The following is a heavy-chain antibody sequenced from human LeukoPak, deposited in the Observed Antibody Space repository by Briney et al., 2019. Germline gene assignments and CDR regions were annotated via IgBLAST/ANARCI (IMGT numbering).Heavy chain of an antibody. D-gene: IGHD3-10*01. CDR3: ARFYGSGSQDDY. Sequence: PGGSLRLSCAASGFTFSSYGMHWVRQAPGKGLEWVAVISYDGSNKYYADSVKGRFTISRDNSKNTLYLQMNSLRAEDTAVYYCARFYGSGSQDDYWGQGTLVTVSS. CDR2: ISYDGSNK. V-gene: IGHV3-30*03. J-gene: IGHJ4*02. CDR1: GFTFSSYG.